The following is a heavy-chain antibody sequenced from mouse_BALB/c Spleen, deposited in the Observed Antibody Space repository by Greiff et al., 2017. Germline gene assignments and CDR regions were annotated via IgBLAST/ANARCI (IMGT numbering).Heavy chain of an antibody. Sequence: VQLQQSGPGLVQPSQSLSITCTVSGFSLTSYGVHWDRQSPGKGLEWLGVIWSGGSTDYNAAFISRLSISKDNSKSQVFLKMNSLQTDDTARYYCARGGYDGTHWGQGTLVTVSA. J-gene: IGHJ3*01. CDR2: IWSGGST. D-gene: IGHD2-14*01. V-gene: IGHV2-2*01. CDR1: GFSLTSYG. CDR3: ARGGYDGTH.